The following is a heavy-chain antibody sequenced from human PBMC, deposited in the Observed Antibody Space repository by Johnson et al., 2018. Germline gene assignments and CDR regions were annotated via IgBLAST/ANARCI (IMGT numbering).Heavy chain of an antibody. CDR1: GFTFSTYA. J-gene: IGHJ6*03. Sequence: VQLVQSGGGLVQPGGSLRLSCTTSGFTFSTYAMSWVRQAPGNGLEWVSEISGSGSSTYYADSVKGRFTISRDNSKNKLYLEMNSPRVEDTAVYYCAKDYSSTWDFMDVWGKGNTVTVSS. CDR2: ISGSGSST. V-gene: IGHV3-23*04. D-gene: IGHD6-13*01. CDR3: AKDYSSTWDFMDV.